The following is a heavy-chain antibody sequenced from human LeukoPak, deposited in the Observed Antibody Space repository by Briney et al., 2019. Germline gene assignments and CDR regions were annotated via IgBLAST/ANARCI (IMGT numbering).Heavy chain of an antibody. CDR2: INHSGST. J-gene: IGHJ5*02. Sequence: SETLSLTCAVYGGSFSGYYWSWIRQPPGKGLEWIGEINHSGSTNYNPSLKSRVTISVDTSKNQFSLKLSSVTAADTAVYYCARHIKALGYYYGSGSHIDPWGQGTLVTVSS. V-gene: IGHV4-34*01. D-gene: IGHD3-10*01. CDR1: GGSFSGYY. CDR3: ARHIKALGYYYGSGSHIDP.